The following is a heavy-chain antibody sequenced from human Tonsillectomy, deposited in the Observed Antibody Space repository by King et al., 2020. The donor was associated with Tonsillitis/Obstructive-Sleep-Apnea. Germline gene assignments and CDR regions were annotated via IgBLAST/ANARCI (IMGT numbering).Heavy chain of an antibody. V-gene: IGHV1-69*01. D-gene: IGHD6-19*01. CDR1: GGTFSSYA. Sequence: VQLVESGAEVKKPGSSVTVSCTASGGTFSSYAISWVRQAPGQGLEWMGGIIPIFGTANYAQKFQGRVTITADESTSTAYMELSSLRSEDTAVYYCARDPIAVAGYFDYWGQGTLVTVSS. J-gene: IGHJ4*02. CDR3: ARDPIAVAGYFDY. CDR2: IIPIFGTA.